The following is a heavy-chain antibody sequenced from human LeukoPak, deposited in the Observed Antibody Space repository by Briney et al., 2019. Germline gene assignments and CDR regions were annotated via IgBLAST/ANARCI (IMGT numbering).Heavy chain of an antibody. D-gene: IGHD6-19*01. CDR2: IWYDGRNK. V-gene: IGHV3-33*01. CDR3: ARDSLIAVAGTRVGYFDY. CDR1: GFTFSSYG. Sequence: PGGSLRLSCAASGFTFSSYGMHWVRQAPGKGLEWVAVIWYDGRNKYYADSVKGRFTISRDNSKNTLYLQMNSLRAEDTAVYYCARDSLIAVAGTRVGYFDYWGQGTLVTVSS. J-gene: IGHJ4*02.